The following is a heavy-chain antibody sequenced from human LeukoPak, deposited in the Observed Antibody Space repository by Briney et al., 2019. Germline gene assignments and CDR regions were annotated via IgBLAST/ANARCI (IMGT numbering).Heavy chain of an antibody. CDR2: IYYSGST. D-gene: IGHD3-10*01. CDR3: ARRGGFYYGSSYFDY. V-gene: IGHV4-39*01. Sequence: SETLSLTCTVSGGSIGSSSYYWGWIRQPPGKGLEWIGSIYYSGSTYYNPSLKSRVTISVDTSKNQFSLKLSSVTAADTAVYYCARRGGFYYGSSYFDYWGQGTLVTVSS. CDR1: GGSIGSSSYY. J-gene: IGHJ4*02.